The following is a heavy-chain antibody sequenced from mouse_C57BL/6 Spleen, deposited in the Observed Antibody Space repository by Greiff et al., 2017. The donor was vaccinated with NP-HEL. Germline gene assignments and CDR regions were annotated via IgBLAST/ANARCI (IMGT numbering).Heavy chain of an antibody. Sequence: QVQLQQPGAELVKPGASVKLSCKASGYTFTSSWMQWVKQRPGQGLEWIGEIDPSDSYTNYNQKFKGQATLTVDPSSSTAYMQLSSLTSEDSAVYYCARGGYSNYVEDWGQGTTLTVSS. CDR1: GYTFTSSW. V-gene: IGHV1-50*01. J-gene: IGHJ2*01. D-gene: IGHD2-5*01. CDR3: ARGGYSNYVED. CDR2: IDPSDSYT.